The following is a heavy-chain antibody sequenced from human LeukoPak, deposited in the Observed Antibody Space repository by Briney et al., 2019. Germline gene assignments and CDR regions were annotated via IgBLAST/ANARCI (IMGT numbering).Heavy chain of an antibody. D-gene: IGHD5-18*01. CDR2: IYHSGST. Sequence: PSETLSLTCTVSGGSISNYYWTWIRQSPGTGLEWIGYIYHSGSTNYNPSLKSRVTISVDTSKNQFSLKLNSVTAADTAMYYCARGIPGRGYPYYYGMDVWGHGTTVTVSS. J-gene: IGHJ6*02. V-gene: IGHV4-59*01. CDR3: ARGIPGRGYPYYYGMDV. CDR1: GGSISNYY.